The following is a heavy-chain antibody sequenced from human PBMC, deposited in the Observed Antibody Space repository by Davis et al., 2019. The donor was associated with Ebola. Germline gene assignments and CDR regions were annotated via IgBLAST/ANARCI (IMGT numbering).Heavy chain of an antibody. CDR2: IIPIFGTA. V-gene: IGHV1-69*13. CDR1: GGTFSSYA. D-gene: IGHD2-2*01. J-gene: IGHJ5*02. Sequence: SVKVSCKASGGTFSSYAISWVRQAPGQGLEWMGGIIPIFGTANYAQKFQGRVTITADESTSTAYMELSSLRSEDTAVYYCARGRNSNQLGGWFDPWGQGTLVTVSS. CDR3: ARGRNSNQLGGWFDP.